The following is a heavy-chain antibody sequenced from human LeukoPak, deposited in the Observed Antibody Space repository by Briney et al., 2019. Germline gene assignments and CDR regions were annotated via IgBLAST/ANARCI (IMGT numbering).Heavy chain of an antibody. CDR1: GYTFTGYY. D-gene: IGHD6-19*01. V-gene: IGHV1-2*02. CDR3: ARDRVAVAGYFDY. CDR2: INPNSGGT. J-gene: IGHJ4*02. Sequence: ASVKVSCKASGYTFTGYYIHWVRQAPGQGLEWMGWINPNSGGTNYAQKFRGRVTMTRDTSISTAYMELSRLRSDDTAVYYCARDRVAVAGYFDYWGQGTLVTVSS.